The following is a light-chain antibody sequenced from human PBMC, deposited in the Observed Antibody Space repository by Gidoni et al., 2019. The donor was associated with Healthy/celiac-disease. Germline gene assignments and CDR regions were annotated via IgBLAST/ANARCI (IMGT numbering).Light chain of an antibody. V-gene: IGKV1-39*01. CDR3: QQSYSTPYT. CDR1: QRISSY. J-gene: IGKJ2*01. CDR2: AAS. Sequence: DIQMTQSPSSLSASVGDRVTITCRASQRISSYLNWYQQKPGEAPKLLIYAASSLQSGVPPRFSGSGSGTDFTLTISSLQPEDFATYSCQQSYSTPYTFGQGTNLEIK.